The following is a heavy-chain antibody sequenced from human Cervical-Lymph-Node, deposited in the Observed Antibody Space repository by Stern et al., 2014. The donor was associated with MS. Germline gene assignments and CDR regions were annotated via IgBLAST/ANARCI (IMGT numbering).Heavy chain of an antibody. CDR1: GFTFNTYA. Sequence: VQLVESGGGVVQPGRSLRLSCAASGFTFNTYAIHWVRLAPGKGLEWVALISYDGNSKYYADFVRGRFTISRDSSRRTVFLQMNSLRTDDTAIYCCARAYSSTWYAYFDYWGQGALVTVSS. CDR2: ISYDGNSK. J-gene: IGHJ4*02. D-gene: IGHD2-2*01. V-gene: IGHV3-30*14. CDR3: ARAYSSTWYAYFDY.